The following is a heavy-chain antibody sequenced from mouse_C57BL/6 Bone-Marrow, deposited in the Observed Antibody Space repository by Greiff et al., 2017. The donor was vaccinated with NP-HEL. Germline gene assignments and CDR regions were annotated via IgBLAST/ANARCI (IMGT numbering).Heavy chain of an antibody. CDR1: GFSLTSYG. CDR3: ARGEIYFVAY. J-gene: IGHJ3*01. D-gene: IGHD2-1*01. CDR2: IWSGGST. Sequence: VKLMESGPGLVQPSQSLSITCTVSGFSLTSYGVHWVRQSPGKGLEWLGVIWSGGSTDYNAAFISRLSISKDNSKSQVFFKMNSLQADDTAIYYCARGEIYFVAYWGQGTLVTVSA. V-gene: IGHV2-2*01.